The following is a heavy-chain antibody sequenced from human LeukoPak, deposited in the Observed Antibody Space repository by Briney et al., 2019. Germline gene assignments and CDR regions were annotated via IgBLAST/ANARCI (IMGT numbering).Heavy chain of an antibody. CDR1: GGSISGYY. D-gene: IGHD6-19*01. CDR2: IHDTGNT. CDR3: ARHDNTGWYVFAY. V-gene: IGHV4-59*08. J-gene: IGHJ4*02. Sequence: SETLSLTCTVSGGSISGYYWSWIRQPPGKGLEWIGYIHDTGNTKYNPSLESRATISVDTSKNQFSLKLNSVTAADTAVYYCARHDNTGWYVFAYWGQGTQVTVSS.